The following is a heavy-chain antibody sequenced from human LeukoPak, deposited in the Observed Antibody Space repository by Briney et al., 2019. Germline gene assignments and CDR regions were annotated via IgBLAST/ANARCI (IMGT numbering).Heavy chain of an antibody. V-gene: IGHV3-74*01. CDR3: AREPCSRASCYFDY. CDR2: INTDGIST. D-gene: IGHD2-2*01. Sequence: PGGSLRLSCAASGFTFSSYWMHWVRQAPGKGLVWVSRINTDGISTAYADSVRGRFTISRDNSKNTVCLQMSSLTAEDTAVYYCAREPCSRASCYFDYWGQGTLVTVSS. CDR1: GFTFSSYW. J-gene: IGHJ4*02.